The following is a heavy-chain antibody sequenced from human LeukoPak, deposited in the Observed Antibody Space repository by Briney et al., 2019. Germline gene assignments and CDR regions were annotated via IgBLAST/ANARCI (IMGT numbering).Heavy chain of an antibody. CDR2: ISGSGGST. CDR3: AKASVAGTRGRFGY. CDR1: GFTFSSYA. J-gene: IGHJ4*02. V-gene: IGHV3-23*01. Sequence: PGGSLRLSCAASGFTFSSYAMSWVRQAPGKGLEWVSAISGSGGSTYHADSVTGRFTISRDNSKNRLYLQMKSLRAEDTAVYYCAKASVAGTRGRFGYWGQGTLVTVSS. D-gene: IGHD6-19*01.